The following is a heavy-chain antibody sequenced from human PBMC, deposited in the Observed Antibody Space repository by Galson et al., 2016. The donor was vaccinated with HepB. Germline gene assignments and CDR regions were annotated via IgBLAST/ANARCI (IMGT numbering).Heavy chain of an antibody. Sequence: SLRLSCAASRFTFSDYYISWIRQAPGKGLEWVSYISSSSSYTNYADSVKGRFTISRDNAKNSLYLQMNSLRAEDTAVYYCARDRGGGDPGGDAFDIWGQGTMVTVSS. J-gene: IGHJ3*02. D-gene: IGHD2-21*02. V-gene: IGHV3-11*06. CDR1: RFTFSDYY. CDR2: ISSSSSYT. CDR3: ARDRGGGDPGGDAFDI.